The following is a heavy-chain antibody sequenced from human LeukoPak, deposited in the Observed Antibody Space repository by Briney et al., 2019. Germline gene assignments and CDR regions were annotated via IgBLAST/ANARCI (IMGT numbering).Heavy chain of an antibody. J-gene: IGHJ4*02. Sequence: ASVKVSCKASGYTFTSYDINWVRQATGQGLEWMGWMNPNSGNTGYVQKFQGRVTMTRNTSISTAYTELSSLRSEDTAVYYCARGPPYGDYLDYWGQGTLVTVSS. V-gene: IGHV1-8*01. CDR1: GYTFTSYD. CDR2: MNPNSGNT. D-gene: IGHD4-17*01. CDR3: ARGPPYGDYLDY.